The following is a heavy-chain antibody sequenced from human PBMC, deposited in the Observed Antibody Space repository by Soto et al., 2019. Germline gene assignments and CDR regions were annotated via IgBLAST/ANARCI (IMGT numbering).Heavy chain of an antibody. J-gene: IGHJ6*02. CDR2: IIPNFDTP. Sequence: QVHLVQSGAEVKKPGSSVKVSCKTSGGSFNNYAVSWVRQAPGQGLEWMGGIIPNFDTPNYAQKFQDRVTIIAYESTSTVYMELRSLRSNDTAVDYCAVAMVREILIFESSGMHVWGQGTTVIVSS. CDR1: GGSFNNYA. V-gene: IGHV1-69*01. D-gene: IGHD3-10*01. CDR3: AVAMVREILIFESSGMHV.